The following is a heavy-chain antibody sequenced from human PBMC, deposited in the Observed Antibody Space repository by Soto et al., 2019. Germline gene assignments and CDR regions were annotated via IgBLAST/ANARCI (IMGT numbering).Heavy chain of an antibody. CDR3: ARDCRGSSCPTHHDAFDI. V-gene: IGHV4-31*03. CDR1: GGSISSGGYY. Sequence: QVPLQESGPGLKMPSQTLSLSCTVSGGSISSGGYYWSWIRQHPGKGLEWIGYIYYSGSTYYNPSLKSRVTISVDTSKNQFSLKLSSVTAADTAVYCCARDCRGSSCPTHHDAFDIWGQGTMVTVSS. J-gene: IGHJ3*02. CDR2: IYYSGST. D-gene: IGHD6-13*01.